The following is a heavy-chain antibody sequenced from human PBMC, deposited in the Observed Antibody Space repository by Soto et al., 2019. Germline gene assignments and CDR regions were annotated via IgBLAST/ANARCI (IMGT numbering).Heavy chain of an antibody. Sequence: SVKVSCKASGGTFSSYAISWVRQAPGQGLEWMGGIIPIFGTANYAQKFQGRVTITADESTSTAYMELSSLRSEDTAMYYCARFKSNYGADYYYGMDVWGQGTTVTVSS. CDR2: IIPIFGTA. V-gene: IGHV1-69*13. D-gene: IGHD4-17*01. CDR3: ARFKSNYGADYYYGMDV. CDR1: GGTFSSYA. J-gene: IGHJ6*02.